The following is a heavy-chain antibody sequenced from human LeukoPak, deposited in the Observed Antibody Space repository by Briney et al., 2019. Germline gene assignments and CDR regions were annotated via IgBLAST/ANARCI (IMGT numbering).Heavy chain of an antibody. CDR1: GFTFSSYS. J-gene: IGHJ4*02. CDR3: ARGLRFGESPFDY. CDR2: IKQDGIDK. Sequence: PGGSLRLSCAASGFTFSSYSMNWVRRAPGKGLEWVANIKQDGIDKYYVDSVKGRFTISRNNDNNFLYLQMNSLRAEDTDVYYCARGLRFGESPFDYWGQGTLVTVSS. V-gene: IGHV3-7*01. D-gene: IGHD3-10*01.